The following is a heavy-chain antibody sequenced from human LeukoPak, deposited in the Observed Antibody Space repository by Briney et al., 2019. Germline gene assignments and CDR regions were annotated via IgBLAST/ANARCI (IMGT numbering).Heavy chain of an antibody. CDR3: ARSEYSSTWYGDHYYYCMDV. Sequence: GGSLRLSCAASGFTFSSLWMHWVRQAPGKGLVWVSRIDTDGSSTVYADSEKGRFTSSRDNAKNTLYLQMNSLRAEDTAIYYCARSEYSSTWYGDHYYYCMDVWGKGTTVTVSS. CDR1: GFTFSSLW. CDR2: IDTDGSST. V-gene: IGHV3-74*01. J-gene: IGHJ6*03. D-gene: IGHD6-13*01.